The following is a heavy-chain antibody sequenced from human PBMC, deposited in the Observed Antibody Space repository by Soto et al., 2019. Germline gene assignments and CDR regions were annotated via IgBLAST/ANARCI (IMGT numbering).Heavy chain of an antibody. J-gene: IGHJ4*02. D-gene: IGHD4-17*01. Sequence: QLQLQESGPGLVKPSETLSLTCTVSGGSISSSSYYWGWIRQPPGKGLEWIGSIYYSGSTYYNPSLKSRVTISVDTSKNQFSLKLSSVTAADTAVYYCARHSRVTTGEFDYWGQGTLVTVSS. CDR2: IYYSGST. CDR1: GGSISSSSYY. V-gene: IGHV4-39*01. CDR3: ARHSRVTTGEFDY.